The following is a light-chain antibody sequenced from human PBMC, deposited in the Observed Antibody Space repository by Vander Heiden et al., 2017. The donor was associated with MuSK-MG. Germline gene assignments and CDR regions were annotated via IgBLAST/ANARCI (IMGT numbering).Light chain of an antibody. Sequence: EIVLTQSPGTLSLSPGERATLSCRASHSVSSYYLAWYQQKPGQAPRLLIYGASSRATGIPDRFSGSGSGTDFTLTISRREPEDFAVYYCQQYGSSLPVTFGQGTRLEIK. V-gene: IGKV3-20*01. CDR1: HSVSSYY. CDR3: QQYGSSLPVT. CDR2: GAS. J-gene: IGKJ5*01.